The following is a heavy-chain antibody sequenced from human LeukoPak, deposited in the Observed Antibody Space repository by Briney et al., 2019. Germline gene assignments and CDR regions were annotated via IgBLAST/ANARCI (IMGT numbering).Heavy chain of an antibody. CDR3: ARHTPLAAAGNWFDP. CDR1: GDSISGNY. J-gene: IGHJ5*02. Sequence: SETLSLTCTVSGDSISGNYWTWIRQPPGKGLEWIGSIYYSGSTYYNPSLKSRVTISVDTSKNQFSLKLSSVTAADTAVYYCARHTPLAAAGNWFDPWGQGTLVTVSS. CDR2: IYYSGST. D-gene: IGHD6-13*01. V-gene: IGHV4-59*05.